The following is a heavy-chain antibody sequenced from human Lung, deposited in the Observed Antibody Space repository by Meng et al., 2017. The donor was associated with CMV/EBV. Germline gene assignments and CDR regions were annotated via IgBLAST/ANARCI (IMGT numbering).Heavy chain of an antibody. V-gene: IGHV4-4*02. CDR1: GDSITNHNW. D-gene: IGHD3-10*01. Sequence: QVELGEAGPAVVKPSETLSLTCAVSGDSITNHNWWAWVRQPPGKGLEWIGEIPHRGSSAYNPSLKSRVSMSIDKSKNQFSLKLTSVTAADTAVYHCLRRSGGSVWGQGTLVTASS. J-gene: IGHJ1*01. CDR2: IPHRGSS. CDR3: LRRSGGSV.